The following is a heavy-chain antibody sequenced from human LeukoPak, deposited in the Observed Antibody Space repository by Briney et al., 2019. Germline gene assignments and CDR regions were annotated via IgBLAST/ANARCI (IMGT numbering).Heavy chain of an antibody. CDR2: MNPNSGNT. CDR1: GYTFTSYD. J-gene: IGHJ6*03. CDR3: ARGQEGRFLEWLLIYYYYYMDV. V-gene: IGHV1-8*01. Sequence: ASVKVSCKASGYTFTSYDIKWVRQATGQGLEWMGWMNPNSGNTGYAQKFQGRVTMTRNTSISTAYMELSSLRSEDTAVYYCARGQEGRFLEWLLIYYYYYMDVWGKGTTVTVSS. D-gene: IGHD3-3*01.